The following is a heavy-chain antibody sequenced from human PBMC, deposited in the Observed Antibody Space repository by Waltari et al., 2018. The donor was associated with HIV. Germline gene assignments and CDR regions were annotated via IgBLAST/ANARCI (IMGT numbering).Heavy chain of an antibody. V-gene: IGHV1-2*02. Sequence: QVQLVQSGADVKKTGASVKCSCKASGYTFTSYVIHWGRQAHGHGLEWMGWINPNSVDTGNAQRFQVRVALTRDAAINTAYMELSRLRSDDKAVYYCAKVSEGRTTFDYWGQGTVVTVSS. CDR3: AKVSEGRTTFDY. CDR1: GYTFTSYV. J-gene: IGHJ4*02. D-gene: IGHD1-26*01. CDR2: INPNSVDT.